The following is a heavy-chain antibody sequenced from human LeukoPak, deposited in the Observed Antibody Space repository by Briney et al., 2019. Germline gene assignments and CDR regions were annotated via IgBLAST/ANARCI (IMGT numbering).Heavy chain of an antibody. Sequence: GGSLRLSCAASGFTFDDYAMHWVRQAPGKGLEWVSGISWNSGRIGYADSVKGRFTISRDNAKNSLYLQMDSLRTEDTALYYCARGRDGYNSGAPLDYWGQGTLVTVSS. CDR1: GFTFDDYA. CDR2: ISWNSGRI. D-gene: IGHD5-24*01. V-gene: IGHV3-9*01. CDR3: ARGRDGYNSGAPLDY. J-gene: IGHJ4*02.